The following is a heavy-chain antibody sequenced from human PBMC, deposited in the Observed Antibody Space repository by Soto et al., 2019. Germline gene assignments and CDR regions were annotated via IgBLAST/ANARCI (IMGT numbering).Heavy chain of an antibody. V-gene: IGHV4-34*01. J-gene: IGHJ4*02. D-gene: IGHD2-15*01. Sequence: LSLTCAVYGGSFSGYYWGWIRQPPGKGLEWIGEINHSGSTNYNPSLKSRVTISVDTSKNQFSLKLSSVTAADTAVYYCASSPGYCSGGSCYTFDYWGQGTLVTVSS. CDR1: GGSFSGYY. CDR2: INHSGST. CDR3: ASSPGYCSGGSCYTFDY.